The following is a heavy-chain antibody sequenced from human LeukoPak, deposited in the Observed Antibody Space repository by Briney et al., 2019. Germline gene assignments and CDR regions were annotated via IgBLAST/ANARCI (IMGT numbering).Heavy chain of an antibody. CDR3: ARDRPAAFYYMDV. V-gene: IGHV3-21*01. D-gene: IGHD2-2*01. Sequence: GGSLRLSCAASGFTFSSYSMNWVRQAPGKGLEWVSSISSSSSYIYYADSVKGRFTISRDNAKDSLYLQMNSLRAEDTAVYYCARDRPAAFYYMDVWGKGTTVTVAS. CDR2: ISSSSSYI. J-gene: IGHJ6*03. CDR1: GFTFSSYS.